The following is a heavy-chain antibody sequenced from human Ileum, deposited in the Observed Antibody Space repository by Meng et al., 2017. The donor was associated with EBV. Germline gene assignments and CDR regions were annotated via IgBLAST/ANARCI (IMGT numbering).Heavy chain of an antibody. CDR1: GFNFSSYN. D-gene: IGHD3-22*01. V-gene: IGHV3-21*02. Sequence: EGGLVVSGGALVKPGGSLRLACTASGFNFSSYNMTWVRQAPGKGLEWVSSITTSGADIYYADSLKGRFTISRDNAKNSLYLQMNSLRAEDTAVYYCAAYYYDTSGIDFWGPGTLVTVSS. CDR2: ITTSGADI. J-gene: IGHJ4*02. CDR3: AAYYYDTSGIDF.